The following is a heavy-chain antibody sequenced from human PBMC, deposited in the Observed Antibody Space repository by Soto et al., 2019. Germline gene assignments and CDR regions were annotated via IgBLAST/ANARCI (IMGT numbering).Heavy chain of an antibody. CDR2: IKQDGRER. D-gene: IGHD2-2*01. CDR1: GFTLSSYW. CDR3: ASARCTGTSCYLGIYW. Sequence: PGGSLRLSCATSGFTLSSYWMTWVRQAPGKGLEWVANIKQDGRERYYVDSVKGRFTISRDNAKNSLYLQMDSLRAEDTAVYYCASARCTGTSCYLGIYWWGQGTLVTVSS. J-gene: IGHJ4*02. V-gene: IGHV3-7*01.